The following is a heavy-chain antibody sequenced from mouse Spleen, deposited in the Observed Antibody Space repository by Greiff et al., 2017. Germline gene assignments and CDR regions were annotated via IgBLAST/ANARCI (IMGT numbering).Heavy chain of an antibody. CDR2: ISSGGSTI. V-gene: IGHV5-17*01. J-gene: IGHJ4*01. CDR3: ARVGMYYYGSPFMDY. Sequence: EVKLVESGGGLVKPGGSLKLSCAASGFTFSDYGMHWVRQAPEKGLEWVAYISSGGSTIYYADTVTGRFTISRDNAKNTLFQQMTSLRSEDTAMYYCARVGMYYYGSPFMDYWGQGTSVTVSS. D-gene: IGHD1-1*01. CDR1: GFTFSDYG.